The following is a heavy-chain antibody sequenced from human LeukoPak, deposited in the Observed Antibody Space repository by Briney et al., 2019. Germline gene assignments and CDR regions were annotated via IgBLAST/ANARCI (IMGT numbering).Heavy chain of an antibody. J-gene: IGHJ4*02. CDR3: ARTYYDPTAGEPDY. CDR1: GYSFTSYW. V-gene: IGHV5-10-1*01. CDR2: IDPSDSYT. D-gene: IGHD3-3*01. Sequence: GESLQISCQGSGYSFTSYWISWVRQMPGKGLEWMGRIDPSDSYTNYSPSFQGHVTISADKSISTAYLQWSSLKASGTAMYYCARTYYDPTAGEPDYWGQGTLVTVSS.